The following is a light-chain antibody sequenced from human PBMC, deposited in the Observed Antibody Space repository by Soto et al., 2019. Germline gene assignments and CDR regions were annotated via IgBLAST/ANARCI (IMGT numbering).Light chain of an antibody. CDR1: QSISTH. CDR2: GAY. J-gene: IGKJ1*01. Sequence: EIVMTQSPATLSVSPGEGATLSCRASQSISTHLAWYQQKPGQAPRLLIYGAYTRATGIPARFSGSGDGTEFTITISSLQSEDFAVYYCQQSSDWPRTLGQGTKVEI. CDR3: QQSSDWPRT. V-gene: IGKV3-15*01.